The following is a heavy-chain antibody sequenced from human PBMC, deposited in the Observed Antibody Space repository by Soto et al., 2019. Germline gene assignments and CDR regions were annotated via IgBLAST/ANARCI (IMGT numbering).Heavy chain of an antibody. V-gene: IGHV3-33*01. Sequence: QVQLVESGGGVVQPGRSLRLSCAASGFTFSSYGMHWVRQAPGKGLEWVAVIWYDGSNKYYADSVKGRFTISRDNSKNTLYLQMNSLRAEDTAVYYCATLAGTAADTVFSSSSYYFDYWGQGTLVTVSS. CDR3: ATLAGTAADTVFSSSSYYFDY. J-gene: IGHJ4*02. CDR2: IWYDGSNK. CDR1: GFTFSSYG. D-gene: IGHD6-13*01.